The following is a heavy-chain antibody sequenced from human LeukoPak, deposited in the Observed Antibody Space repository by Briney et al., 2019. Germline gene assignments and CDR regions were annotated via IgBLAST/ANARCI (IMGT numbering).Heavy chain of an antibody. CDR1: GFTFDDYA. J-gene: IGHJ4*02. D-gene: IGHD6-19*01. V-gene: IGHV3-9*01. CDR2: ISWNSGSI. CDR3: AKGYLGSGWYEGYYFDY. Sequence: GGSLRLSCAASGFTFDDYAMHWVRQAPGKGLEWVSGISWNSGSIGYADSVKGRFTISRDNAKNSLYLQMNSLRAEDTALYYCAKGYLGSGWYEGYYFDYWGQGTLVTVSS.